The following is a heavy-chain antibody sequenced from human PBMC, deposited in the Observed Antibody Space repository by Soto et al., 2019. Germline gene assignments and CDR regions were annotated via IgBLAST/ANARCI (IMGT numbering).Heavy chain of an antibody. CDR1: GFSLSTSGMC. D-gene: IGHD1-1*01. V-gene: IGHV2-70*11. Sequence: GSGPTLVNPTQTLTLTCTFSGFSLSTSGMCVSWIRQPPGKALEWLARIDWDDDKYYSTSLKTRLTISKDTSKNQVVLTMTNMDPVDTATYYCARSPSDSAYNVAPINYYYGMDVWGQGTTVTVSS. CDR3: ARSPSDSAYNVAPINYYYGMDV. CDR2: IDWDDDK. J-gene: IGHJ6*02.